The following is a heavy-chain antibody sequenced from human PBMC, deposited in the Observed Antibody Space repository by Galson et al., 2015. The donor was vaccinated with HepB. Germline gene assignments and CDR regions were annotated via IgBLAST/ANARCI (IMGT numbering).Heavy chain of an antibody. D-gene: IGHD2-2*01. J-gene: IGHJ4*02. CDR2: IYPGDSDT. CDR3: ARGRGYCISTSCYEFDY. CDR1: GYSSTNSW. Sequence: QSGAEVKKPGESLKMSCKGSGYSSTNSWIGWVRQVPGKGLEWMAIIYPGDSDTRYSPSFQGQVTISADKSISTAYLQWSSLRASDTAMYYCARGRGYCISTSCYEFDYWGQGTLVTVSS. V-gene: IGHV5-51*01.